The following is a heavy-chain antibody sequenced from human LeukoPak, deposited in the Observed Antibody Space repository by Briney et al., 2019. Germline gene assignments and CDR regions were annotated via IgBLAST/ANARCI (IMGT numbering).Heavy chain of an antibody. V-gene: IGHV4-59*01. J-gene: IGHJ4*02. Sequence: SETLSLTCTVSGGSISNYYWNWIRQPPGKGLEWIGCIYYTGSTNYNPSLKSRVTMSVDTSKNQFSLNLRSVTPEDTAVYYCARNLIPEQLVLNFWGQGTLVTVSS. D-gene: IGHD6-13*01. CDR2: IYYTGST. CDR3: ARNLIPEQLVLNF. CDR1: GGSISNYY.